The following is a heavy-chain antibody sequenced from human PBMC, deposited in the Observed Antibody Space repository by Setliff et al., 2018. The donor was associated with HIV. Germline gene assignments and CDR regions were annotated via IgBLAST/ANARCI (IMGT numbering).Heavy chain of an antibody. CDR3: ATGRHYYDSSDYPANPFDV. D-gene: IGHD3-22*01. J-gene: IGHJ3*01. Sequence: ASVKVSCKASGYTFTSYGISWVRQAPGQGLEWMGWISAYNGNTNYAQKLQGRVTITADGSTSTAYMELTSLRSEDTAVYYCATGRHYYDSSDYPANPFDVWGQGTLVTVSS. CDR1: GYTFTSYG. V-gene: IGHV1-18*01. CDR2: ISAYNGNT.